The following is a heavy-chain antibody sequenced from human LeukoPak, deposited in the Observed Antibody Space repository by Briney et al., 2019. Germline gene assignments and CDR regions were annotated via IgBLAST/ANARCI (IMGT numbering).Heavy chain of an antibody. CDR2: IKPDGSVG. J-gene: IGHJ4*02. CDR3: TQNLVAAAGDH. CDR1: EFTFSTYS. D-gene: IGHD6-13*01. V-gene: IGHV3-7*01. Sequence: GGSLRLSCAASEFTFSTYSINWVRQAPGKGLEWVANIKPDGSVGYYVDSVRGRFIISRDNAGNSLYLQMNSLRVEDTAVYYCTQNLVAAAGDHWGQGTLLIVSS.